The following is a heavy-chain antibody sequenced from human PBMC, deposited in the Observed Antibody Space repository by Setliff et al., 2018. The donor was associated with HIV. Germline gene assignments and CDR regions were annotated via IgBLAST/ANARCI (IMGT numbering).Heavy chain of an antibody. J-gene: IGHJ3*02. CDR3: ARGTTLNVVPDAFDI. Sequence: SETLSLTCTVYGGSFSGYYWSWIRQPPGMGLEWIGYIYHAGNTYYNPSLKSRVTISVDTSKNQISLRLNSLTAADTAVYYCARGTTLNVVPDAFDIWGQGTMVTVSS. D-gene: IGHD4-17*01. CDR1: GGSFSGYY. CDR2: IYHAGNT. V-gene: IGHV4-34*01.